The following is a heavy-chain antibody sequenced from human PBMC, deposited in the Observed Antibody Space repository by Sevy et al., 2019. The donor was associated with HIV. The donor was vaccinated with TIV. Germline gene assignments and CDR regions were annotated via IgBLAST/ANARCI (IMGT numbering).Heavy chain of an antibody. Sequence: SETLSLTCTVSGGSISSYYWSWIRQPAGKGLEWIGRIYTSGSTKYNPSLKSRVTMSVDTSKSQFSLKLSSVTAADTAVYYWGRDRILPAVYYYYGMDVWGQGTTVTVSS. CDR3: GRDRILPAVYYYYGMDV. CDR1: GGSISSYY. CDR2: IYTSGST. J-gene: IGHJ6*02. V-gene: IGHV4-4*07. D-gene: IGHD2-2*01.